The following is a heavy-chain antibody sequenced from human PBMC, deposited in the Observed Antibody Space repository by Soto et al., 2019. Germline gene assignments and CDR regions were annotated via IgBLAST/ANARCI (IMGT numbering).Heavy chain of an antibody. CDR1: GFTFSHHW. CDR3: ARGSSGYGLMWFGEFLSSFDY. Sequence: EVQLVDSGGGLVQPGGSLRLSCAASGFTFSHHWMNWVRQAPGKGLEWVANIKEDGSEKFYVDSVKGRFTISRDNGKNSLYLQMNSLTDDDTAVYYCARGSSGYGLMWFGEFLSSFDYWGQGTLVTVSS. J-gene: IGHJ4*02. D-gene: IGHD3-10*01. CDR2: IKEDGSEK. V-gene: IGHV3-7*01.